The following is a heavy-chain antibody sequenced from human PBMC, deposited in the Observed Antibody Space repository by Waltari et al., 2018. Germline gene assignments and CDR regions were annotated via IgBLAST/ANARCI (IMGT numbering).Heavy chain of an antibody. CDR1: GGSFSGYY. D-gene: IGHD3-10*01. CDR3: AHGSGSYYNAPGY. CDR2: INHSGST. V-gene: IGHV4-34*01. J-gene: IGHJ4*02. Sequence: QVQLQQWGAGLLKPSETLSLTCAVYGGSFSGYYWRWIRQPPGKGLEWIGEINHSGSTNYNPSLKSRVTISVDTSKNQFSLKLSSVTAADTAVYYCAHGSGSYYNAPGYWGQGTLVTVSS.